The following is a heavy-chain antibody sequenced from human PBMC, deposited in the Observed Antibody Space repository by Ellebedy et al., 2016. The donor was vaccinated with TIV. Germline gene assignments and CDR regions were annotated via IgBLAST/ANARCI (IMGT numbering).Heavy chain of an antibody. D-gene: IGHD3-22*01. CDR1: GFIVSSIH. J-gene: IGHJ4*02. CDR2: IYSGDSGGTT. CDR3: AKDWWYYYDSSGYYDLDY. V-gene: IGHV3-53*05. Sequence: GGSLRLSXAASGFIVSSIHMSWVRQAPRKGPEWVSTIYSGDSGGTTFYADSVRGRFTISRDNSKNTLYLQMNSLRAEDTAVYYCAKDWWYYYDSSGYYDLDYWGQGTLVTVSS.